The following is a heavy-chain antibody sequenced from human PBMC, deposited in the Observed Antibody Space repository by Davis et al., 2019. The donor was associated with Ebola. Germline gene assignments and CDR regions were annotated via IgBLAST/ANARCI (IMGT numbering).Heavy chain of an antibody. Sequence: GESLKISCATSGFTFTYSGIHWVRQAPGKGLEWVAVISFDGSDTYYADSVKGRFTISRDNSKTTVDLQMNSLRPEDTALYYCAKDARGGYSYADFWGQGTLVTVSS. CDR1: GFTFTYSG. CDR2: ISFDGSDT. CDR3: AKDARGGYSYADF. D-gene: IGHD2-21*01. V-gene: IGHV3-30*18. J-gene: IGHJ4*02.